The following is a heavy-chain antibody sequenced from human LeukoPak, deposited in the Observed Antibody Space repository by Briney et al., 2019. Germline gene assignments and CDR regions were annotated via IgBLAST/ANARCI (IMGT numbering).Heavy chain of an antibody. Sequence: GRPLRLSCAASGFPFSSYGMHWVRQAPGKGLEWVAVLSYDGSNEYYADSVKGRFTISRDNSKNTLYLQMNSLRVEDTAVYYCAGSWFYRDYFEYWGQGTLVTVSS. D-gene: IGHD3-10*01. CDR1: GFPFSSYG. CDR3: AGSWFYRDYFEY. V-gene: IGHV3-30*03. J-gene: IGHJ4*02. CDR2: LSYDGSNE.